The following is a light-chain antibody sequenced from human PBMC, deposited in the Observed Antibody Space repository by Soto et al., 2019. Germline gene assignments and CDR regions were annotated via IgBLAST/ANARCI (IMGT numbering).Light chain of an antibody. CDR1: QSVGKY. V-gene: IGKV3-11*01. CDR2: DAS. Sequence: EIVLTQSPATLSLSPGERATLSCRASQSVGKYLAWYQQKPGQPPRLLIYDASNRATGIPARFSGSGSGTDFTLTISRLEPEDFAVYYCQQRSDWPPLTFGGGTKVEIE. CDR3: QQRSDWPPLT. J-gene: IGKJ4*01.